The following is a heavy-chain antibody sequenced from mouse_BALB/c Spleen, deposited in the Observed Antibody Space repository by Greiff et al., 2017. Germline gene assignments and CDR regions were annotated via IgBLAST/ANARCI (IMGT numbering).Heavy chain of an antibody. CDR3: AREDYGYGY. CDR1: GFTFSSYG. CDR2: INSNGGST. J-gene: IGHJ2*01. Sequence: EVQVVESGGGLVQPGGSLKLSCAASGFTFSSYGMSWVRQTPDKRLELVATINSNGGSTYYPDSVKGRFTISRDNAKNTLYLQMSSLKSEDTAMYYCAREDYGYGYWGQGTTLTVSS. V-gene: IGHV5-6-3*01. D-gene: IGHD1-2*01.